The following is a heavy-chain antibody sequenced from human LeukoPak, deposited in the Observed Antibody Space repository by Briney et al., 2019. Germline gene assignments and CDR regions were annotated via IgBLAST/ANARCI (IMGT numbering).Heavy chain of an antibody. D-gene: IGHD1-26*01. CDR2: INPKTGVT. CDR1: GYTFTDYY. Sequence: ASVKVSCKASGYTFTDYYLHWVRQAPGHGLEWMGWINPKTGVTKYAQNFQGRVTMTRDTSISTAYMEVSRLRSDDTAVFYCARDLAMYSPDLDYWGQGTLVPSPQ. J-gene: IGHJ4*02. V-gene: IGHV1-2*02. CDR3: ARDLAMYSPDLDY.